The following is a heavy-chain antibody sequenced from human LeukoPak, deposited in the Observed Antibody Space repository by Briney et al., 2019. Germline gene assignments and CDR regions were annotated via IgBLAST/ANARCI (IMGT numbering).Heavy chain of an antibody. CDR1: GGSISGHH. J-gene: IGHJ4*02. CDR3: TRETVKDYGDGGSYDY. CDR2: IHCSGST. V-gene: IGHV4-59*11. Sequence: PTETLSLTCSVSGGSISGHHWSWIRQPRGKGLEWIGYIHCSGSTNYNSYLQSRVTISLETSKNQFSLRLTSVTDADTAVYYCTRETVKDYGDGGSYDYWGEGILVTVPS. D-gene: IGHD4-17*01.